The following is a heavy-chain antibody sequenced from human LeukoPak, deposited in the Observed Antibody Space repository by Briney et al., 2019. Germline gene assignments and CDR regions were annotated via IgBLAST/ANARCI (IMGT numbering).Heavy chain of an antibody. CDR2: IYYSGST. Sequence: SETLSLTCTVSGGSISSGDYYWSWIRQPPGKGLEWIGYIYYSGSTYYNPSLKSRVTISVDTSKNQFSLKLSSVTAADTAVYYCARLGRRATSPTAYYYYMDVWGKGTTVTVSS. D-gene: IGHD5-12*01. CDR3: ARLGRRATSPTAYYYYMDV. CDR1: GGSISSGDYY. J-gene: IGHJ6*03. V-gene: IGHV4-30-4*08.